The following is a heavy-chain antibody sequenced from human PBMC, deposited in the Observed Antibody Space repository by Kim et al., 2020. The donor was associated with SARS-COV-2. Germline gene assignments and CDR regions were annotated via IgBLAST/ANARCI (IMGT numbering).Heavy chain of an antibody. Sequence: YAGSVKSHITTNPDTSKNQFSLQLNSVTPEDTAVYYCARDNTAMGNFDYWGQGTLVTVSS. CDR3: ARDNTAMGNFDY. D-gene: IGHD5-18*01. V-gene: IGHV6-1*01. J-gene: IGHJ4*02.